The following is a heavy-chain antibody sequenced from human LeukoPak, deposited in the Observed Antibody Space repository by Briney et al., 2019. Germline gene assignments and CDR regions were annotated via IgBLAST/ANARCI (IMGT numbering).Heavy chain of an antibody. CDR2: IYTSGST. D-gene: IGHD2-2*01. CDR3: AREYCGSTSCQKNRGYNWFDP. J-gene: IGHJ5*02. Sequence: SETLSLTCTVSGGSISSYYWSWIRQPAGKGLEWIGRIYTSGSTNYNPSLKSRVTMSVDTSKNQFSLKLSSVTAADTAVYYCAREYCGSTSCQKNRGYNWFDPWGQGTLVTVSS. CDR1: GGSISSYY. V-gene: IGHV4-4*07.